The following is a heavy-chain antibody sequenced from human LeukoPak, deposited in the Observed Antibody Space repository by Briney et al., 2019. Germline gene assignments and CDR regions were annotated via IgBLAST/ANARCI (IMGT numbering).Heavy chain of an antibody. CDR3: ARLKEGIDY. CDR2: INHSGST. Sequence: SETLSLTCAVYGGSFSGYYWSWIRQPPGKGLEWIGEINHSGSTNYNPSLKSRVTISVDTSKNQFSLKLSSVTAADTAVYYCARLKEGIDYWGQGTLVTVSS. CDR1: GGSFSGYY. V-gene: IGHV4-34*01. D-gene: IGHD3-10*01. J-gene: IGHJ4*02.